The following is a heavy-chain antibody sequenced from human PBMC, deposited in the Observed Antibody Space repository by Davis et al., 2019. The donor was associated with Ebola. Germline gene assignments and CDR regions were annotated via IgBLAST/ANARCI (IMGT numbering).Heavy chain of an antibody. CDR1: GYSFTSYW. Sequence: GESLKISCKGSGYSFTSYWIGWVRQMPGKGLEWMGLIYPGDSATRYSPSFQGQVTISADKSISTAYLQWSSLKASDTAMYYCARHQGITYYDFWSGSQKYYYYYGMDVWGQGTTVTVSS. J-gene: IGHJ6*02. V-gene: IGHV5-51*01. CDR2: IYPGDSAT. CDR3: ARHQGITYYDFWSGSQKYYYYYGMDV. D-gene: IGHD3-3*01.